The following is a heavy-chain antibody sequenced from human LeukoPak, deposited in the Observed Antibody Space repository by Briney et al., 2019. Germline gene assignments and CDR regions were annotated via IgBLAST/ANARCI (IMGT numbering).Heavy chain of an antibody. Sequence: GESLKISCKGSGYTFTNYWIAWVRQLPGKGLEWMGIIYPGDSDTRYSPSFQGQVTISADKSITTACLEWSSLKASDTAMYYCATYSSGYYFDYWGQGTLVTVSS. CDR2: IYPGDSDT. D-gene: IGHD3-22*01. CDR1: GYTFTNYW. V-gene: IGHV5-51*01. CDR3: ATYSSGYYFDY. J-gene: IGHJ4*02.